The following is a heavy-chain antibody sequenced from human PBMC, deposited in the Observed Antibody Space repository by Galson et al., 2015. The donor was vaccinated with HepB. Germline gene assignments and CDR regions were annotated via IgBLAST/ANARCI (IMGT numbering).Heavy chain of an antibody. CDR1: GFTFSDYY. D-gene: IGHD6-13*01. CDR3: ARVDDPETAGTVAT. CDR2: ISSSSLYT. J-gene: IGHJ1*01. Sequence: SLRLSCAASGFTFSDYYMSWIRQAPGKGLYWVSYISSSSLYTNYADSVKGRFTISRDNAKNSLYLQMNSLRAEDTAVYYCARVDDPETAGTVATWGPGTLVTVSS. V-gene: IGHV3-11*06.